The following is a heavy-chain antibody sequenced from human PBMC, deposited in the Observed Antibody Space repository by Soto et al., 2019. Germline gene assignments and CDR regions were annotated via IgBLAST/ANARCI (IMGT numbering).Heavy chain of an antibody. CDR1: CGSLSSGGFF. V-gene: IGHV4-31*03. Sequence: PSETLSLPCTVSCGSLSSGGFFWGWIRQQPGKGLEWIGYIYYSGSTYYNPSLKSRVTISVDTSKNQFSLKLSSVTAADTAVYYCARDCSGGSCYYYGMDVWGQGTTVTVSS. CDR3: ARDCSGGSCYYYGMDV. D-gene: IGHD2-15*01. J-gene: IGHJ6*02. CDR2: IYYSGST.